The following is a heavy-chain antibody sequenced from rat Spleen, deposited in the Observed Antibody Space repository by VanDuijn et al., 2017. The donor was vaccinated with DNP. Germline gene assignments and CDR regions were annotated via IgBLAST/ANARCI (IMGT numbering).Heavy chain of an antibody. D-gene: IGHD1-11*01. J-gene: IGHJ3*01. Sequence: QVQLKESGPGLVQPSQTLSLTCTVSGFSLTSYTVSWVRQPPGKGLEWLGVIWNFGGTRYDSSFKSRLTITKDTSKSQVFLKMDSLQTDDTATYYCARDLLRWRRGFAYWGQGTMVTVSS. V-gene: IGHV2-41*01. CDR3: ARDLLRWRRGFAY. CDR1: GFSLTSYT. CDR2: IWNFGGT.